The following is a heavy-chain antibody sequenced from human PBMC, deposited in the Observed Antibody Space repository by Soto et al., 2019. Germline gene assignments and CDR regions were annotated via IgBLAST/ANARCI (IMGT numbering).Heavy chain of an antibody. J-gene: IGHJ5*02. V-gene: IGHV3-11*01. D-gene: IGHD2-15*01. Sequence: LRLSCAASGFTFSDYYMSWIRQAPGKGLEWVSYISSSGSTIYYADSVKGRFTISRDNAKNSLYLQMNSLRAEDTAVYYCARVVEDVPRGWFEPWGQGTLVTSPQ. CDR3: ARVVEDVPRGWFEP. CDR1: GFTFSDYY. CDR2: ISSSGSTI.